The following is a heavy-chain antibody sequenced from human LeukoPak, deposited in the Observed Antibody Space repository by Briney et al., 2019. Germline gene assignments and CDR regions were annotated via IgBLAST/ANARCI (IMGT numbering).Heavy chain of an antibody. CDR2: VDPEDGET. V-gene: IGHV1-69-2*01. J-gene: IGHJ4*02. D-gene: IGHD4-23*01. CDR1: GYTFTDYY. CDR3: AALPADYGGNNPFDY. Sequence: ASVKVSCKVSGYTFTDYYMHLVQQAPGKGLEWMGLVDPEDGETIYAEKFQGRVTITADTSTDTAYMELSSLRSEDTAVYYCAALPADYGGNNPFDYWGQGTLVTVSS.